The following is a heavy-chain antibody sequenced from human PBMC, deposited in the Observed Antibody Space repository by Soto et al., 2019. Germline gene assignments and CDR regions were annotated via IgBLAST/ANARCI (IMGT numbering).Heavy chain of an antibody. CDR3: ARELAVAGNGYYYGMDV. J-gene: IGHJ6*02. Sequence: QVQLVESGGGVVQPGRSLRLSCAASGFTFSSYAMHWVRQAPGKGLEWVAVISYDGSNKYYADSVKGRFTISRDNSKNTLYLQMNSLRAEDTAVYYSARELAVAGNGYYYGMDVWGQGTTVTVSS. V-gene: IGHV3-30-3*01. D-gene: IGHD6-19*01. CDR2: ISYDGSNK. CDR1: GFTFSSYA.